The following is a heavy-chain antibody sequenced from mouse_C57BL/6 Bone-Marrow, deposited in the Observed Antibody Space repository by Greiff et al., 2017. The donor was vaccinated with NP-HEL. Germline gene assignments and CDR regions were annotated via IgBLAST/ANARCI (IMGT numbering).Heavy chain of an antibody. V-gene: IGHV1-76*01. D-gene: IGHD4-1*01. CDR3: ARETGTSGFAY. CDR2: IYPGSGNT. J-gene: IGHJ3*01. CDR1: GYTFTDYY. Sequence: QVQLKESGAELVRPGASVKLSCKASGYTFTDYYINWVKQRPGQGLEWIARIYPGSGNTYYNEKFKGKATLTAEKSSSTAYMQLSSLTSEDSAVYFCARETGTSGFAYWGQGTLVTVSA.